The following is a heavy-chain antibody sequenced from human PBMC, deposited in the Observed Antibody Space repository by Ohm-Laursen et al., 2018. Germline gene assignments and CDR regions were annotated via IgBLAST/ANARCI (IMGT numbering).Heavy chain of an antibody. D-gene: IGHD1-1*01. CDR2: IYYTGST. J-gene: IGHJ4*02. V-gene: IGHV4-39*01. CDR3: ARKTDWNHYYFDY. CDR1: GGSINSNSYY. Sequence: SQTLSLTCAVSGGSINSNSYYWGWIRQPPGKGLEWIGSIYYTGSTYFNPSLQSRVTISVDTSKNQFSLNLSSVTAADTAMYYCARKTDWNHYYFDYWGQGTLVTVSS.